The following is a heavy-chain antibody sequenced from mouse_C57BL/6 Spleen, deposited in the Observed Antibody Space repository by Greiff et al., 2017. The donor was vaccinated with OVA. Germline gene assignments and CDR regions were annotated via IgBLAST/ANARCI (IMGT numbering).Heavy chain of an antibody. J-gene: IGHJ2*01. Sequence: VQGVEPGPGLVAPSQSLSITCTVSGFSLTSYGVSWVRQRPGKGLEWLGVIWGDGSTNYHSALISRLSISKDNSTSQVYLKLNSLRSDDTAAYYCAKNGRAADYFDDWGQGTTLTVSS. CDR3: AKNGRAADYFDD. CDR2: IWGDGST. CDR1: GFSLTSYG. V-gene: IGHV2-3*01. D-gene: IGHD6-1*01.